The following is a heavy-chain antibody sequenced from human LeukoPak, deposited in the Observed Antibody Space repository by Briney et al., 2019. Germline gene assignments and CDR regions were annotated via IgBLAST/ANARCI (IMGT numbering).Heavy chain of an antibody. CDR3: ARQASDPTSLFDY. CDR2: IYYSGST. Sequence: SETLSLTCTVSGGSISSYYWSWIRQPPGKGLEWIGYIYYSGSTNYNPSLKSRVTISVDTSKNQFSLKLSSVTAADTAVYYCARQASDPTSLFDYWGQGTLVTVSS. CDR1: GGSISSYY. V-gene: IGHV4-59*01. D-gene: IGHD1-26*01. J-gene: IGHJ4*02.